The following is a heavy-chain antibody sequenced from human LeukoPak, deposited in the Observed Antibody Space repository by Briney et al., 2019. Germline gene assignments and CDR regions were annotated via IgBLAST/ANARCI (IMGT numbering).Heavy chain of an antibody. CDR1: GGSISSYY. D-gene: IGHD6-19*01. CDR2: IYYSGST. Sequence: LSETLSLTCTVSGGSISSYYWSWIRQPPGKGLEWIGYIYYSGSTNYNPSLKSRVTISVDTSKNQFSLKLSSVTAADTAVYYCARTASGYSSGWIDYWGQGTLVTVSS. CDR3: ARTASGYSSGWIDY. V-gene: IGHV4-59*01. J-gene: IGHJ4*02.